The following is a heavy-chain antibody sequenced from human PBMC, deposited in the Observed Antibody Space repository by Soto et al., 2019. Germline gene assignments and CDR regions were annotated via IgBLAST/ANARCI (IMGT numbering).Heavy chain of an antibody. J-gene: IGHJ6*02. V-gene: IGHV3-23*01. CDR2: ISGSGGST. CDR1: GFTFSSYA. D-gene: IGHD1-1*01. Sequence: LRLSCAASGFTFSSYAMSWVRQAPGKGLEWVSAISGSGGSTYYADSVKGRFTISRDNSKNTLYLQMNSLRAEGTAVYYCAKENDYYYGMDVWGQGTTVTVSS. CDR3: AKENDYYYGMDV.